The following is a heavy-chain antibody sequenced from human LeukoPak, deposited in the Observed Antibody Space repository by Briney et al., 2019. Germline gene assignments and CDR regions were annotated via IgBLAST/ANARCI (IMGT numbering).Heavy chain of an antibody. CDR2: IYYSANT. J-gene: IGHJ4*02. Sequence: SETLSLTCTVSGGSISSDGYYWSWLRQHPGKGLEWIGYIYYSANTYYNPSPKSRVTISADTSKNQISLKLSSVTAADTAVYYCAGTLTGYYRSDYWGQGTLVTVSS. V-gene: IGHV4-31*03. CDR3: AGTLTGYYRSDY. D-gene: IGHD3-9*01. CDR1: GGSISSDGYY.